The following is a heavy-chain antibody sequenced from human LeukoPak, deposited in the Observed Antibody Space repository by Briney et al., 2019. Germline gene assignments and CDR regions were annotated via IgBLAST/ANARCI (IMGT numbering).Heavy chain of an antibody. CDR1: GFTFKRYG. D-gene: IGHD4-11*01. V-gene: IGHV3-23*01. J-gene: IGHJ3*02. CDR3: AKDQRLPKPKDAFDI. Sequence: GGSLRLSCAASGFTFKRYGMSWVRQAPGKGLEWVSAISGSGGSTYYADSVKGRFTISRDNSKNTLYLQMNSLRAEDTAVYYCAKDQRLPKPKDAFDIWGQGTMVTVSS. CDR2: ISGSGGST.